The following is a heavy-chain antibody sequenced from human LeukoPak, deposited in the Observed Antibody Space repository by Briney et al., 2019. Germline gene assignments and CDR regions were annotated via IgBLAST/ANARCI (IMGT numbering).Heavy chain of an antibody. Sequence: GGSLRLSCAASGFTFDDYGMSWVRLAPGKGLEWVSGVSWNGAYTDYADCVRGRFTISRDNAKKSLYLQMNRLRVDDTALYYCARRKGPYGSGTYYDSWGQGTLVSVSS. V-gene: IGHV3-20*04. CDR1: GFTFDDYG. D-gene: IGHD3-10*01. CDR3: ARRKGPYGSGTYYDS. J-gene: IGHJ4*02. CDR2: VSWNGAYT.